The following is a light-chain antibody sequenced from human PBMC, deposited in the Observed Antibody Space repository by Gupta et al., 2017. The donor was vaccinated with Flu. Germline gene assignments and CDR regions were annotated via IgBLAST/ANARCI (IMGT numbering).Light chain of an antibody. V-gene: IGKV1-39*01. CDR3: QQSYRTPRT. CDR1: QSISTY. CDR2: ATS. J-gene: IGKJ4*01. Sequence: DIQMTQSPSSLSASVGDRVTITCRASQSISTYLNWYQQKPGQAPRLLIHATSSLQSGVPSRFSGSGSGTDFTLTISSLQPEDFATYYCQQSYRTPRTFGGGTKVEI.